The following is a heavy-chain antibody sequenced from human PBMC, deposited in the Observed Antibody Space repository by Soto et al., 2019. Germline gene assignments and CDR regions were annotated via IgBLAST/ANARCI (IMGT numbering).Heavy chain of an antibody. J-gene: IGHJ5*02. D-gene: IGHD2-2*01. V-gene: IGHV3-48*02. Sequence: PGGSLRLSCAASGFTFSTFNMNWVRQAPGKGLEWVSYISSSGSTIYYADSVKGRFTISRDNAKNSLYLQMNSLRDEDTAVYYCAREGEGHCISSSCLKWFDPWGQGSMVTVSS. CDR2: ISSSGSTI. CDR1: GFTFSTFN. CDR3: AREGEGHCISSSCLKWFDP.